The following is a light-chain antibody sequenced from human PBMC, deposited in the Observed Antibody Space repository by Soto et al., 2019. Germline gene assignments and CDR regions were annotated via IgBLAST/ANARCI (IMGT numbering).Light chain of an antibody. CDR3: SSYTGSNTPVV. V-gene: IGLV2-14*01. J-gene: IGLJ2*01. Sequence: QSALTQPASVSGSPGQSITISCTGTSSDVGGYNYVSWYQQHPGKAPNLIIFDVSNRPSGVSNRFSGSKSGNSASLTISGRHAEDDADYYCSSYTGSNTPVVFGGGTKLTVL. CDR2: DVS. CDR1: SSDVGGYNY.